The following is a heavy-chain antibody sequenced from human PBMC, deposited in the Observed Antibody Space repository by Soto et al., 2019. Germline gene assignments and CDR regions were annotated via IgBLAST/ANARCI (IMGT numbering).Heavy chain of an antibody. V-gene: IGHV3-48*03. CDR2: ISSSGGII. Sequence: LRLSCAASGFTFSNYDINWVRQAPGKGPEWISHISSSGGIIYYADSVKGRFTISRDNAKNSLYLQMNSLRGEDTAVYYCAREGSVSSSDYYAYYYGMDVWGQGTTVTVSS. CDR1: GFTFSNYD. J-gene: IGHJ6*02. CDR3: AREGSVSSSDYYAYYYGMDV. D-gene: IGHD3-10*01.